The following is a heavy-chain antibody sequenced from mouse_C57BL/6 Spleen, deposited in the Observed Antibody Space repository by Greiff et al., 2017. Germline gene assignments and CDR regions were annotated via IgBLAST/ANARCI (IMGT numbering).Heavy chain of an antibody. J-gene: IGHJ4*01. D-gene: IGHD1-1*01. Sequence: EVKLMESGGGLVQPGGSLSLSCAASGFTFTDYYMSWVRQPPGKALEWLGFIRNKANGYTTEYSASVKGRFTISRDNSQSILYLQMNALRAEDSATYYCARLYYGSSYKAMDYWGQGTSVTVSS. CDR3: ARLYYGSSYKAMDY. V-gene: IGHV7-3*01. CDR2: IRNKANGYTT. CDR1: GFTFTDYY.